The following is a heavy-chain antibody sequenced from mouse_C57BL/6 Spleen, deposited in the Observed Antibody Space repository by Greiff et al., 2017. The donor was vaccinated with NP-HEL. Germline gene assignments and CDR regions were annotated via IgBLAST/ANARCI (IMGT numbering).Heavy chain of an antibody. CDR1: GFTFSSYG. J-gene: IGHJ2*01. Sequence: EVKLVESGGDLVKPGGSLKLSCAASGFTFSSYGMSWVRQTPDKRLEWVATISSGGSYTYYPDSVKGRFTISRDNAKNTLYLQMSSLKSEDTAMYYCARAMRPFDYWGQGTTLTVSS. V-gene: IGHV5-6*02. D-gene: IGHD2-3*01. CDR3: ARAMRPFDY. CDR2: ISSGGSYT.